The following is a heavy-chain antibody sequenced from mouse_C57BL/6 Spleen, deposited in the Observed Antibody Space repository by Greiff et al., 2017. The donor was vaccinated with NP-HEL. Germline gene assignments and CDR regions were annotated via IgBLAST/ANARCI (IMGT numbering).Heavy chain of an antibody. CDR1: GFNIKDDY. Sequence: EVKLQQSGAELVRPGASVKLSCTASGFNIKDDYMHWVKQRPEQGLEWIGWIDPENGDTEYASKFQGKATITADTSSNTAYLQLSSLTSEDTAVYYCTTGNYYYGSRYFDYWGQGTTLTVSS. CDR3: TTGNYYYGSRYFDY. D-gene: IGHD1-1*01. V-gene: IGHV14-4*01. CDR2: IDPENGDT. J-gene: IGHJ2*01.